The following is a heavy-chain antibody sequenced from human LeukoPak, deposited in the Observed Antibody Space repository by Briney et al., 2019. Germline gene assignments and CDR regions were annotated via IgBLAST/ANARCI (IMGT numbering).Heavy chain of an antibody. V-gene: IGHV3-23*01. CDR2: ISGSGGST. CDR1: GFIFRNNA. D-gene: IGHD1-26*01. Sequence: GGSLRLSCGASGFIFRNNAMSWVRQAPGKGLEWVSTISGSGGSTYYADSVKGRFTISRDNSKNTLDLQMNSLRAEDTAVYYCANLIVGATEFFDPWGQGTLVTVSS. CDR3: ANLIVGATEFFDP. J-gene: IGHJ5*02.